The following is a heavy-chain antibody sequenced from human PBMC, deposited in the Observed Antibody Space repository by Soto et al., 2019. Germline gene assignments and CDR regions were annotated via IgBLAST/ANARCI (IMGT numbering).Heavy chain of an antibody. J-gene: IGHJ4*02. Sequence: GGSLRLSCAASGFTFSSYAMSWVRQAPGKGLEWVSAISSSGTGTYYADAVKGRFTISRDNSRNILYMQMNSLRAEDAAVYYCAKGSSGDYANWGQGIMVTVSS. CDR1: GFTFSSYA. CDR2: ISSSGTGT. V-gene: IGHV3-23*01. CDR3: AKGSSGDYAN. D-gene: IGHD4-17*01.